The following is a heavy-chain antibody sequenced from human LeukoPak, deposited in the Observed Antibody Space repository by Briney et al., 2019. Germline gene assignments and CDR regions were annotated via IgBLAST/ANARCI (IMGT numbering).Heavy chain of an antibody. Sequence: GASVKVSCKASGYTFTNNYLHWVRQAPGQGLDWMGMVYPRDGSTSYAQNVQGRVTVTRDTSTTTVHMELRGLRSGDTAVYYCARDQEGFDYWGQGTVVTVSS. J-gene: IGHJ4*02. CDR2: VYPRDGST. CDR1: GYTFTNNY. V-gene: IGHV1-46*01. CDR3: ARDQEGFDY.